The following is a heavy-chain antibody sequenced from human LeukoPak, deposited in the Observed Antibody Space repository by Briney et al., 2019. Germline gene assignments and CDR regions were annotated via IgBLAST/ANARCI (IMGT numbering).Heavy chain of an antibody. CDR2: IYYSGST. Sequence: PGGSLRLSCTASGFTFDDYAMHWVRQAPGKGLEWIGSIYYSGSTYYNPSLKSRVTISVDTSKNQFSLKLSSVTAADTAAYYCARRGGIIRGVASYYYMDAWGKGTTVTISS. V-gene: IGHV4-39*01. J-gene: IGHJ6*03. CDR3: ARRGGIIRGVASYYYMDA. CDR1: GFTFDDYA. D-gene: IGHD3-10*01.